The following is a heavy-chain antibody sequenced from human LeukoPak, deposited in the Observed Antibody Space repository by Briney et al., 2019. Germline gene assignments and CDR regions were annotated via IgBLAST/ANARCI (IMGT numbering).Heavy chain of an antibody. J-gene: IGHJ6*02. CDR1: GYTFTGYY. D-gene: IGHD5-12*01. Sequence: ASVKVSCKASGYTFTGYYMHWVRQAPGQGLEWMGWINPNSGGTNYAQKFQGRVTMTRDTSISTAYMELSRLRSDDTAVYYCARGPATTKTYYYYGMDVWAKGPRSPSP. CDR3: ARGPATTKTYYYYGMDV. V-gene: IGHV1-2*02. CDR2: INPNSGGT.